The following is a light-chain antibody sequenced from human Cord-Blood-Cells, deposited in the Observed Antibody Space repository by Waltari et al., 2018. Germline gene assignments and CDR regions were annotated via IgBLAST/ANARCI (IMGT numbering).Light chain of an antibody. J-gene: IGKJ4*01. CDR2: AAS. CDR1: QSISSY. CDR3: QQSYSTPLT. Sequence: DIQMTQYPSSLSASVGDRVTITCRVSQSISSYLNWYQQKPGKAPKLLIYAASSLQSGVPSRFSGSGSGTDFTLTISSLQPEDFATYYCQQSYSTPLTFGGGTKVEIK. V-gene: IGKV1-39*01.